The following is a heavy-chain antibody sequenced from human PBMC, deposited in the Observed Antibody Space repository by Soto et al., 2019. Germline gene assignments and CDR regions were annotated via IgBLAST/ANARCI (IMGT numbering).Heavy chain of an antibody. CDR1: GGSISSGGYS. CDR2: SYDGGRT. D-gene: IGHD2-2*01. J-gene: IGHJ4*02. Sequence: QLQLQESGSGLVKPSQTLSLTCAVSGGSISSGGYSWSWIRQPPGKGLEWIGYSYDGGRTYYNPCVKYRVTLSVDRSMNQLSLQLSSVAAADTAVYYCDRSVVPAAIFDYWGQGTLVTVSS. CDR3: DRSVVPAAIFDY. V-gene: IGHV4-30-2*01.